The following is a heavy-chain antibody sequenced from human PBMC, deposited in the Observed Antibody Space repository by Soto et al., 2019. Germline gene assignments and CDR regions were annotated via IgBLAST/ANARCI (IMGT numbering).Heavy chain of an antibody. CDR2: IIPIFGTA. Sequence: QVQLVQSGAEVKKPGSSVKVSCKASGGTFSSYAISWVRQAPGQGLEWMGGIIPIFGTANYAQKVQGRVRITADEXXSXAXMERSSLRAEDTGVYYCARESRDRLGEMATTCWIDYWGQGPLVTVSS. CDR3: ARESRDRLGEMATTCWIDY. CDR1: GGTFSSYA. V-gene: IGHV1-69*12. D-gene: IGHD5-12*01. J-gene: IGHJ4*02.